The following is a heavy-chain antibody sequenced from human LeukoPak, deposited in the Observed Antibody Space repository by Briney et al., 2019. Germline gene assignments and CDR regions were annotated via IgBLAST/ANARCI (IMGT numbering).Heavy chain of an antibody. D-gene: IGHD5-24*01. Sequence: GGSLRLSCAASGFTFSSYSMNWVRQAPGKGLEWVSHISSSSSTIYYADSVKGRFTISRDDSKNTLYLQMNILGAEDTAVYYCARQLQQAYFDYWGQGTLVTVSS. CDR3: ARQLQQAYFDY. V-gene: IGHV3-48*01. CDR1: GFTFSSYS. CDR2: ISSSSSTI. J-gene: IGHJ4*02.